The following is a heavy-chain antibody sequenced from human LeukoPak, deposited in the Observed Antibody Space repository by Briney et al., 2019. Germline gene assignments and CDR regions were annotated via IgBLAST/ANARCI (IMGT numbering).Heavy chain of an antibody. CDR2: INPSGGST. CDR3: ARDGPEEMATITGLGFDY. J-gene: IGHJ4*02. D-gene: IGHD5-24*01. V-gene: IGHV1-46*01. Sequence: GASVKVSCKAFGYTFTSYYMHWVRQAPGQGLEWMGIINPSGGSTSYAQKFQGRVTMTRDTSTSTVYMELSSLRSEDTAVYYCARDGPEEMATITGLGFDYWGQGTLVTVSS. CDR1: GYTFTSYY.